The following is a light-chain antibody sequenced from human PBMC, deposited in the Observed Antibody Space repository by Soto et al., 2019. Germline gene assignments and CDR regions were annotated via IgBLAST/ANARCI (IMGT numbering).Light chain of an antibody. CDR2: DVA. V-gene: IGLV2-14*01. Sequence: QSALTQPASVSGSPGQSITVSCTGTSSDVGAYKFVSWYQQHPGKAPKLIIFDVAIRPSGVSDRFSGSKSGNTASLSISGLQAEDEADYYCRSYTGSNTLFVFGSGTQLTVL. CDR3: RSYTGSNTLFV. J-gene: IGLJ1*01. CDR1: SSDVGAYKF.